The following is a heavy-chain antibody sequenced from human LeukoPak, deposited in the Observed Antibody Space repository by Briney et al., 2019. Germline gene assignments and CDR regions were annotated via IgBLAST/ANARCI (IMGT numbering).Heavy chain of an antibody. CDR3: VCGWYFDY. CDR1: GFTFSSYV. J-gene: IGHJ4*02. D-gene: IGHD6-19*01. CDR2: INDRGDTT. Sequence: GGSLRLSCAGSGFTFSSYVMSWVRQAPGEGLEWVSTINDRGDTTYNADSVKGRFTISRDSSKNTLFLQISSMRAEDTAVYYCVCGWYFDYWGQGTLVTVSS. V-gene: IGHV3-23*01.